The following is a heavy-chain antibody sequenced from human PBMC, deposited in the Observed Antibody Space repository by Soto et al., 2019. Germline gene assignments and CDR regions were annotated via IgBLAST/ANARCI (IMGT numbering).Heavy chain of an antibody. CDR2: IYWDDAK. V-gene: IGHV2-5*02. Sequence: QITLKESGPTLVKPTQTLTLTCTFSGFSLSTSGVGVGWIRQPPGKALELLALIYWDDAKHYSPSLKSRLTVSKDPSKNQVVLTMTDMNPVDTATYYCAHRGRFCSRTACYDYWGQGTLVPVSS. D-gene: IGHD2-2*01. J-gene: IGHJ4*02. CDR1: GFSLSTSGVG. CDR3: AHRGRFCSRTACYDY.